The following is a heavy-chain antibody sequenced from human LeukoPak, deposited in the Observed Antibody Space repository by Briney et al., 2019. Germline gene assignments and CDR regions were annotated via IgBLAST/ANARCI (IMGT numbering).Heavy chain of an antibody. V-gene: IGHV1-8*01. J-gene: IGHJ3*02. D-gene: IGHD3-16*02. CDR3: ARAPEAPYYDYVWGSYRSYAFDI. CDR2: MNPNSGNT. CDR1: GYTFTSYD. Sequence: ASVKVSCKASGYTFTSYDINWVRQATGQGLEWMGWMNPNSGNTGYAQKFQGRVTMTRNTSISTAYMELSSLRSEDTAVYYCARAPEAPYYDYVWGSYRSYAFDIWGQGTMVTVSS.